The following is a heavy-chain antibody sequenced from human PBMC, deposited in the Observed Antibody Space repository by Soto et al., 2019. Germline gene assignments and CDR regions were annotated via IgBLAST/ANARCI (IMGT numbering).Heavy chain of an antibody. Sequence: VGSLRLSCAASGFTFSDYYMSWIRQAPGKGLEWVSYISSSGSTIYYADSVKGRFTISRDNAKNSLYLQMNSLRAEDTAVYYCARDGDYYNYYGMDVWGQGTTVTVSS. CDR3: ARDGDYYNYYGMDV. CDR2: ISSSGSTI. CDR1: GFTFSDYY. D-gene: IGHD3-16*01. J-gene: IGHJ6*02. V-gene: IGHV3-11*01.